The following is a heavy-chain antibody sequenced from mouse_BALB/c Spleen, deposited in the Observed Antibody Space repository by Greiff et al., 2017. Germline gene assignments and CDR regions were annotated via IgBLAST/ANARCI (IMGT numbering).Heavy chain of an antibody. J-gene: IGHJ4*01. D-gene: IGHD2-14*01. V-gene: IGHV1-9*01. CDR1: GYTLSSYW. Sequence: QVQLQQSGAGLMKPGASVKISCKATGYTLSSYWIQWVKQRPGHGLEWIGEILPGSGSTNYNQKFKGKATFTADTSSNTAYMQLSSLTSDDSAVYYCARVEVRRGYAMDYWGQGTSVTVSS. CDR3: ARVEVRRGYAMDY. CDR2: ILPGSGST.